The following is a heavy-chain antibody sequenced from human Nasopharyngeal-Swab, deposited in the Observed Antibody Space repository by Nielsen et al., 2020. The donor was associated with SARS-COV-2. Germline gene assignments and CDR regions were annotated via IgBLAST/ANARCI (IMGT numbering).Heavy chain of an antibody. Sequence: GSTLRLSCAASEFTFSDYSMSWTRQAPGKGLAWVSYFSSSGSTIYYADSVKGRFTISRDNAKNSLYLQMNSLRAKDTAVYYCATDYYVSSGAHGVFDYWGQGTLVTVSS. CDR3: ATDYYVSSGAHGVFDY. CDR2: FSSSGSTI. CDR1: EFTFSDYS. D-gene: IGHD3-22*01. J-gene: IGHJ4*02. V-gene: IGHV3-11*01.